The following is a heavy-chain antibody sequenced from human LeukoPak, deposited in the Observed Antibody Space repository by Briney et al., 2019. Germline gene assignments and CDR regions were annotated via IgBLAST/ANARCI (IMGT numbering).Heavy chain of an antibody. Sequence: PGGSLRLSCAASGFTFSTYWMSWVRQAPGKGLEWLANIKQDGSEKYFVDSVRGRFTISRDNAKNSLCLQMNSLRAEDTAVYYCARDVGAFDYWGQGTLVTVSS. CDR2: IKQDGSEK. V-gene: IGHV3-7*01. CDR3: ARDVGAFDY. CDR1: GFTFSTYW. J-gene: IGHJ4*02. D-gene: IGHD1-26*01.